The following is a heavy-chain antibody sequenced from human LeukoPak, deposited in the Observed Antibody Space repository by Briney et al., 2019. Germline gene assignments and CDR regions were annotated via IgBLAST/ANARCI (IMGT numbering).Heavy chain of an antibody. CDR2: IYYSGTT. Sequence: LSLTCTVSGGSISSSSYYWGWIRQPPGKGLEWIGSIYYSGTTYYNPSLESRVTISVDTSKNQISLKLSSVTAADTAVYYCARHPQVRGVFHWFDPWGKGTLLTLCS. J-gene: IGHJ5*02. V-gene: IGHV4-39*01. D-gene: IGHD3-10*01. CDR3: ARHPQVRGVFHWFDP. CDR1: GGSISSSSYY.